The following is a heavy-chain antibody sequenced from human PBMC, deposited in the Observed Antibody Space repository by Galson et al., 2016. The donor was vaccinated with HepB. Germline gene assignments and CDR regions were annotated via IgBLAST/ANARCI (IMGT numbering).Heavy chain of an antibody. Sequence: SLRLSCAASGFNFNNYTINWVRQAPGKGLEWISYISSGSSIIYYADSVRGRFTISRDSAKNSVYLQMNSLRDEDTAVYYCARIPDSSTWYMSWYFDLWGRGTLVTVSS. CDR1: GFNFNNYT. J-gene: IGHJ2*01. V-gene: IGHV3-48*02. CDR2: ISSGSSII. CDR3: ARIPDSSTWYMSWYFDL. D-gene: IGHD6-13*01.